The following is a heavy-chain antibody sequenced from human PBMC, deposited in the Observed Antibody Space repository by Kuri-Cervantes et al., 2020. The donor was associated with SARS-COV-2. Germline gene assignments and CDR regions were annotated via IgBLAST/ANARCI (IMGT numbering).Heavy chain of an antibody. Sequence: ESLKISCAVYGGSFSAYYWNWIRQPPGKGLEWIGEINHSGSTYYNPSLKSRATISVDPSKNQFSLKLSSVTAADTAVYYCARHGPGITIFGVVIISAFDIWGQGTMVTVSS. D-gene: IGHD3-3*01. CDR2: INHSGST. CDR3: ARHGPGITIFGVVIISAFDI. CDR1: GGSFSAYY. J-gene: IGHJ3*02. V-gene: IGHV4-34*01.